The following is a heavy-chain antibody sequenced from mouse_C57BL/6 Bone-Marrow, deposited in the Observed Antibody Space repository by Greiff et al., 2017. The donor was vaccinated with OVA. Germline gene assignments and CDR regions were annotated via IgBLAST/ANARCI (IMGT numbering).Heavy chain of an antibody. CDR3: ARRLWYYAMDY. J-gene: IGHJ4*01. Sequence: EVQGVESGGGLVKPGGSLKLTCAASGFTFSDYGMHWVRQAPEKGLEWVAYISSGSSTIYYADTVKGRFTISRDNAKNTLFLQMTSLRSEDTAMYYCARRLWYYAMDYWGQGTSVTVSS. D-gene: IGHD6-1*01. CDR2: ISSGSSTI. CDR1: GFTFSDYG. V-gene: IGHV5-17*01.